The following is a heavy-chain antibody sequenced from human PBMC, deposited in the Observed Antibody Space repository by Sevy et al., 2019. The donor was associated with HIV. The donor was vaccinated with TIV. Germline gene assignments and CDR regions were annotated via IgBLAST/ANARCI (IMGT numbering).Heavy chain of an antibody. CDR1: GFTFSSYS. J-gene: IGHJ6*02. D-gene: IGHD5-12*01. Sequence: GGSLRLSCAASGFTFSSYSMNWVRQAPGKGLEWAPYISGSSTTIYYADSVKGRFTISRDNAKNSLYLQMNSLRAEDTAVYYCAREGGYSDQGMDVWGQGTTVTVSS. CDR3: AREGGYSDQGMDV. V-gene: IGHV3-48*01. CDR2: ISGSSTTI.